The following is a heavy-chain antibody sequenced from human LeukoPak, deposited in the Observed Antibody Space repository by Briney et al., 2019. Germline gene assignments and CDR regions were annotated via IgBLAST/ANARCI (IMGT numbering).Heavy chain of an antibody. CDR1: GGSISNYW. D-gene: IGHD6-13*01. CDR2: VFDSGGT. CDR3: ARGYSSSWNYFDY. Sequence: SETLSLTCTVSGGSISNYWWSWIRQPPGKGLEWIGYVFDSGGTNYNPSLKSRVTISVDASKKQFSLKLSSVTAADTAVYYCARGYSSSWNYFDYWGQGTLVTVSS. J-gene: IGHJ4*02. V-gene: IGHV4-59*01.